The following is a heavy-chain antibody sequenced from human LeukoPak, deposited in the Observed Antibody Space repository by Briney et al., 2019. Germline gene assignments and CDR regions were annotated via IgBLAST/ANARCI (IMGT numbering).Heavy chain of an antibody. CDR1: GFTFSSYS. CDR3: ARDSRDGSGSYYVDY. Sequence: GGSLRLSCAASGFTFSSYSMNWVRQAPGKGLEWVSSISSSSSYIYYADSVKGRFTISRDNAKNSLYLQMNSLRAEDTAVYYCARDSRDGSGSYYVDYWGQGTLVIVSS. D-gene: IGHD3-10*01. J-gene: IGHJ4*02. V-gene: IGHV3-21*01. CDR2: ISSSSSYI.